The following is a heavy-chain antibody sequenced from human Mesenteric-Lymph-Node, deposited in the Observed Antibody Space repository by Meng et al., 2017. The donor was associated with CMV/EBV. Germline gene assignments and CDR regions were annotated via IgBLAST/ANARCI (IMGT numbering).Heavy chain of an antibody. Sequence: FSGYYWSWIRQPPGKGLEWIGEINHSGGTNYNPSLKSRVTISVDTSKNQFSLKLSSVTAADTAVYYCARRVVYCSSTSCEANWVFDYWGQGTLVTVSS. V-gene: IGHV4-34*01. J-gene: IGHJ4*02. CDR3: ARRVVYCSSTSCEANWVFDY. CDR2: INHSGGT. CDR1: FSGYY. D-gene: IGHD2-2*01.